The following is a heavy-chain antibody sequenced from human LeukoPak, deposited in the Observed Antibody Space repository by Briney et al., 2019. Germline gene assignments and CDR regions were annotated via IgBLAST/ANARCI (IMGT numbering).Heavy chain of an antibody. J-gene: IGHJ4*02. V-gene: IGHV1-8*01. CDR2: MNPNSGNT. CDR1: GYTFTSYD. Sequence: ASVRVSCKASGYTFTSYDINWVRRATGQGLEWMGWMNPNSGNTGYAQKFQGRVTMTRNTSISTAYMELSSLRSEDTAVYYCARGRTITFGGVIVALGYWGQGTLVTVSS. CDR3: ARGRTITFGGVIVALGY. D-gene: IGHD3-16*02.